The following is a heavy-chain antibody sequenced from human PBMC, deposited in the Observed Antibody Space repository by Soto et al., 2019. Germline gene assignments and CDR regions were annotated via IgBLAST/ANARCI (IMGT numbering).Heavy chain of an antibody. CDR3: ASHSYGYFPQYYHGLDV. Sequence: QVQLVQSGAEVKKPGSSVKVSFKASRGTFSTYASSWVRQAPGQGLEWMGGIIPIFGTANYAQKFQGRVTITADESTSTAYMELSSLRSEDTAVYYCASHSYGYFPQYYHGLDVRGQGTTVTVSS. J-gene: IGHJ6*02. CDR2: IIPIFGTA. D-gene: IGHD5-18*01. V-gene: IGHV1-69*12. CDR1: RGTFSTYA.